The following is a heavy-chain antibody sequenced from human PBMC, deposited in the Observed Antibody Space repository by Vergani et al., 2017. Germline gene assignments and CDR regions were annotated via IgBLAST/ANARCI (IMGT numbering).Heavy chain of an antibody. Sequence: QLQLQESGPGLVKPSETLSLTCTVSGGSISSSSYYWGWIRQPPGKGLEWIGSIYHSGSTYYNPSLKSRVTISVDTSKNQFSLKLSSVTAADTAVYYCARVSRVRSVFDAFDIWGQGTMVTVSS. CDR2: IYHSGST. D-gene: IGHD2/OR15-2a*01. J-gene: IGHJ3*02. V-gene: IGHV4-39*07. CDR1: GGSISSSSYY. CDR3: ARVSRVRSVFDAFDI.